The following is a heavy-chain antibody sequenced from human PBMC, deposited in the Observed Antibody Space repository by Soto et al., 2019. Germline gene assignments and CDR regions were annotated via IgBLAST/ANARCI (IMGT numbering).Heavy chain of an antibody. V-gene: IGHV1-3*01. J-gene: IGHJ6*02. D-gene: IGHD2-21*02. CDR1: GYTFTSYA. CDR3: QTHIVVVTALQAPGGMDV. CDR2: INAGNGNT. Sequence: QVQLVQSGAEVKKPGASVKVSCKASGYTFTSYAMHWVRQAPGQRLEWMGWINAGNGNTKYSQKFQGXVAXXRXTSASTAYLELSSLRSEDTAVYYCQTHIVVVTALQAPGGMDVWGQGTTVTVSS.